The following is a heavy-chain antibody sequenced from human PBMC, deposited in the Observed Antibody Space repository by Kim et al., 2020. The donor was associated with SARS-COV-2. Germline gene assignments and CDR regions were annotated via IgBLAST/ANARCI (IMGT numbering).Heavy chain of an antibody. CDR2: INPSGGST. J-gene: IGHJ6*03. Sequence: ASVKVSCKASGYTFTSYYMHWVRQAPGQGLEWMGIINPSGGSTSYAQKFQGRVTMTRDTSTSTVYMELSSLRSEDTAVYYCARGARSGFWSGYSKLDYYYYYYMDVWGKGTAVSVSS. CDR1: GYTFTSYY. D-gene: IGHD3-3*01. V-gene: IGHV1-46*01. CDR3: ARGARSGFWSGYSKLDYYYYYYMDV.